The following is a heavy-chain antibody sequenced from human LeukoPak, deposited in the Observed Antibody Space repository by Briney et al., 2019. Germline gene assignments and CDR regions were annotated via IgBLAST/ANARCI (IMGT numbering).Heavy chain of an antibody. V-gene: IGHV1-18*01. Sequence: EASVKVSCKASGYRPRNHGISWVRQAPGQGLEWMGWIGADSGDTHGDTHYAEKLQGRVTMTTDTSTDTAYMDLRSLTSDDTAVYYCARGSSPYNWYFDLWGRGTLVTVSS. CDR1: GYRPRNHG. CDR3: ARGSSPYNWYFDL. CDR2: IGADSGDTHGDT. D-gene: IGHD4-11*01. J-gene: IGHJ2*01.